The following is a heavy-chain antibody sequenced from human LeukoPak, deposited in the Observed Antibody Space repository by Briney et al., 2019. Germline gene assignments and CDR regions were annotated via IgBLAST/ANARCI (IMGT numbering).Heavy chain of an antibody. V-gene: IGHV4-34*01. Sequence: SETLSLTCAVYGGSFSGYYWSWIRQPPGKGLEWIGEINHSGSTNYNPSLKSRVTISVDTSKNQFSLKLSSVTAADTAAYYCARNWGGGNPYYFDYWGQGTLVTVSS. J-gene: IGHJ4*02. CDR3: ARNWGGGNPYYFDY. CDR2: INHSGST. D-gene: IGHD4-23*01. CDR1: GGSFSGYY.